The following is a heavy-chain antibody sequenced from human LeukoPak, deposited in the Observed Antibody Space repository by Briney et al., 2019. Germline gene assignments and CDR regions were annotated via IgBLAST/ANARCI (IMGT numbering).Heavy chain of an antibody. J-gene: IGHJ4*02. CDR2: ISSDGSST. D-gene: IGHD6-6*01. CDR1: GFTFRNHL. Sequence: GGSLRLSCAASGFTFRNHLMHWVRQTPGRGLVWVSRISSDGSSTTYADSVKGRFTISRDNAKNTLYLQMNNLRAEDTAMYYCARDQRVTGRPDIDYWGQGTLVIVSS. CDR3: ARDQRVTGRPDIDY. V-gene: IGHV3-74*03.